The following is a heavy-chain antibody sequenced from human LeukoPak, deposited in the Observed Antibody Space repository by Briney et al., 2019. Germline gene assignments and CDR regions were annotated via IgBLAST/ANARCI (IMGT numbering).Heavy chain of an antibody. CDR3: ARYTGGGVY. CDR2: ISSDGSNT. Sequence: GRSLRLSCAVSGFTLSSGYMHWVRHPPGKGPVWVSRISSDGSNTIYADSVKGRFTISRDDARNTLYLQMNSLRDADTAVYYCARYTGGGVYWGQGTLVTVSS. V-gene: IGHV3-74*01. J-gene: IGHJ4*02. CDR1: GFTLSSGY. D-gene: IGHD2-2*02.